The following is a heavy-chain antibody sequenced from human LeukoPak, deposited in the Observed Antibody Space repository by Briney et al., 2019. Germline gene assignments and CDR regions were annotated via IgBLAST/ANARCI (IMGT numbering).Heavy chain of an antibody. V-gene: IGHV4-31*03. CDR1: GGSISSGGYY. J-gene: IGHJ2*01. CDR2: IYYSGSA. Sequence: SETLSLTCTVSGGSISSGGYYWSWIRQHPGKGLEWIGYIYYSGSAYYNPSLKSRVTISVDTSKNQFSLKLSSVTAADTAVYYCARHGDYYWYFDLWGRGTLVTVSS. D-gene: IGHD4-17*01. CDR3: ARHGDYYWYFDL.